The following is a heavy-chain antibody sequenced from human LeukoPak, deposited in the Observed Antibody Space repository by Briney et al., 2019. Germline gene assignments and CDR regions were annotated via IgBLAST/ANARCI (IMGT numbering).Heavy chain of an antibody. V-gene: IGHV3-33*01. CDR2: IWNDGSHQ. CDR3: ARDLSSYFDY. J-gene: IGHJ4*02. CDR1: GFTFSRYC. Sequence: GESLRLSCGASGFTFSRYCMHWLGQAPPKGLDWVAVIWNDGSHQYCAHSVKGRFTIPRDNYKNTLYLEMNSLRAEDTAVYYCARDLSSYFDYWGQGTLVTVSS. D-gene: IGHD6-13*01.